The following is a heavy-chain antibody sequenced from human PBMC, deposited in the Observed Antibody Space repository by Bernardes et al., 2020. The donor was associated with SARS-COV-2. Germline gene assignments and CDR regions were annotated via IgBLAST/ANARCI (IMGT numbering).Heavy chain of an antibody. J-gene: IGHJ6*02. V-gene: IGHV4-4*07. CDR2: MSASGSS. CDR3: AREGGTSRRRTDV. CDR1: GGSISTYY. D-gene: IGHD1-1*01. Sequence: SETLSLTCSVSGGSISTYYWSWIRQPAGKGLEWIGRMSASGSSNNNPSLRSRITMSVDTPQNQISLELSSVTAADTAVYYCAREGGTSRRRTDVWGQGTTVTVS.